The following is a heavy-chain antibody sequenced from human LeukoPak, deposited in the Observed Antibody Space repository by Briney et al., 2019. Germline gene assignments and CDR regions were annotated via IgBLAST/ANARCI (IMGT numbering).Heavy chain of an antibody. D-gene: IGHD3-22*01. CDR3: ARGPGSRIVVSNEYFHH. Sequence: ASVKVSCTASGYTFTDRYIHWVRQAPGQGLEWMGWMKPNTGGTKYAEKFQGRVTMTRDTSISTAFMELNGLRSDDTAVYYCARGPGSRIVVSNEYFHHWGQGTLVTVSS. V-gene: IGHV1-2*02. J-gene: IGHJ1*01. CDR1: GYTFTDRY. CDR2: MKPNTGGT.